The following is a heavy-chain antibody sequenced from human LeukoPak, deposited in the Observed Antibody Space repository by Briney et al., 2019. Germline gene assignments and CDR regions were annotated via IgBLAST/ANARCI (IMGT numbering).Heavy chain of an antibody. V-gene: IGHV3-30*02. CDR3: AKGSNYYGSGSTDY. CDR1: GFTFSSYW. CDR2: IRYDGSNK. Sequence: GGSLRLSCAASGFTFSSYWMSWVRQAPGKGLEWVAFIRYDGSNKYYADSVKGRFTISRDNSKNTLYLQMNSLRAEDAAVYYCAKGSNYYGSGSTDYWGQGTLVTVSS. D-gene: IGHD3-10*01. J-gene: IGHJ4*02.